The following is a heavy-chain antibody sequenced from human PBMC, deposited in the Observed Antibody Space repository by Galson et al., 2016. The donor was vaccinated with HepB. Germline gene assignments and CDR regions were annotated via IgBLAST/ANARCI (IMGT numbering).Heavy chain of an antibody. CDR1: GFTFSSYD. Sequence: SLRLSCAASGFTFSSYDMHWVRQATGKGLEWVSTINITGDTYYPGSVKGRFTISRDIAKNTLYLQMNSLRVEDTAVYYCSRDFTGERDSWGQGTLVTVSS. V-gene: IGHV3-13*01. J-gene: IGHJ4*02. CDR2: INITGDT. CDR3: SRDFTGERDS. D-gene: IGHD7-27*01.